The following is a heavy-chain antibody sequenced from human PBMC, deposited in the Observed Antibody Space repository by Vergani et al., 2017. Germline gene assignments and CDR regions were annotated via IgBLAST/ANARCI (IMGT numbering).Heavy chain of an antibody. V-gene: IGHV1-2*02. CDR1: GYTFTGYY. Sequence: QVQLVQSGAEVKKPGASVKVSCKASGYTFTGYYMHWVRQAPGQGLEWMGWINPNNGGTNYAQKFQGRVTMTRDTSISTAYMELSSLRSDDTAVYYCALAESSTSCINSVCITPETGSWFDPWGQGTLVTVSS. CDR3: ALAESSTSCINSVCITPETGSWFDP. J-gene: IGHJ5*02. D-gene: IGHD2-2*01. CDR2: INPNNGGT.